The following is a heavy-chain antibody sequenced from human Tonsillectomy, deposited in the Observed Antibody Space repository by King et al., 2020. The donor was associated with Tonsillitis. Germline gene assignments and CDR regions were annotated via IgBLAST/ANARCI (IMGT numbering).Heavy chain of an antibody. Sequence: VQLVESGGGVVQPGGSLRLSCVASEFTFSSYDMHWVRQTPGKGLEGVAVISYDGYYKYYADSVKGRFTISIDNSKNTLYLQMNSLTTEDTAVFYCAKGPHSSGWPNYFDYWGQGSLVTVSS. CDR3: AKGPHSSGWPNYFDY. CDR2: ISYDGYYK. D-gene: IGHD6-19*01. CDR1: EFTFSSYD. V-gene: IGHV3-30*18. J-gene: IGHJ4*02.